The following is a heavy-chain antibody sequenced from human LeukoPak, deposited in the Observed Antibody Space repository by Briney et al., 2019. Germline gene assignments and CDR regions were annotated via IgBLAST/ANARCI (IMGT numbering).Heavy chain of an antibody. CDR1: GFTFSDYY. CDR3: ARDPTLWFGTFDY. CDR2: ISGNSRHT. D-gene: IGHD3-10*01. V-gene: IGHV3-11*06. Sequence: PGGSLRLSCAASGFTFSDYYMTWIRQAPGKGLEWLSYISGNSRHTDYADSVKGRFTISRDNSKNTLYLQMNSLRAEDTAVYYCARDPTLWFGTFDYWGQGTLVTVSS. J-gene: IGHJ4*02.